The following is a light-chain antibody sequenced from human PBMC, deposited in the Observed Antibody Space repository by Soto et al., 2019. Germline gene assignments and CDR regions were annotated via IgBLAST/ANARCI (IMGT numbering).Light chain of an antibody. CDR2: LNIDGSH. CDR3: QTWVTGIVV. V-gene: IGLV4-69*01. Sequence: QPVLTQSPSASASLGASVKLTCTLSSGHSSYAIAWHQQQPEKGPRYLMNLNIDGSHSKGDGIPDRFSGSSSGAECYLTISSLQSEDEADYYCQTWVTGIVVFGGGTKVTVL. J-gene: IGLJ2*01. CDR1: SGHSSYA.